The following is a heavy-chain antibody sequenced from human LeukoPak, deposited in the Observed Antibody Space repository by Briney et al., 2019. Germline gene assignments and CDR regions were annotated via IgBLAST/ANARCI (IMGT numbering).Heavy chain of an antibody. V-gene: IGHV1-69*05. Sequence: SSVKVSCKASGGTFSSYAISWVRQAPGQGLEWMGGIIPIFGTANYAQKFQGRVTVTTDESTSTAYMELSSLRSEDTAVYYCARVDPAGALFDYWGQGTLVTVSS. CDR2: IIPIFGTA. CDR1: GGTFSSYA. J-gene: IGHJ4*02. D-gene: IGHD1-26*01. CDR3: ARVDPAGALFDY.